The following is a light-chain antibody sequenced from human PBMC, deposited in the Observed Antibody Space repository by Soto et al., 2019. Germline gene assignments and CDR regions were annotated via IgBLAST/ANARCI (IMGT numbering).Light chain of an antibody. CDR2: KVS. CDR3: MQGTHWPPIT. J-gene: IGKJ5*01. Sequence: DVVLTQSPLSLPVTLGQPASISCRSTQSLVYSDGNIYLNWFQQRPGQSPRRLIYKVSNRDSGVPDRFSGSESGTDFTLKISRVEAEDLGVYYCMQGTHWPPITFGQGTRLEIK. V-gene: IGKV2-30*01. CDR1: QSLVYSDGNIY.